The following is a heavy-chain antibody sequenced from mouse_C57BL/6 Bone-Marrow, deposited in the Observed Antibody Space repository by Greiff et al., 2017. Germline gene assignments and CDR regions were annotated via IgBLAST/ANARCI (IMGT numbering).Heavy chain of an antibody. CDR3: ARPLYYGYAYFDY. V-gene: IGHV1-69*01. D-gene: IGHD2-2*01. CDR2: IDPSDSYT. J-gene: IGHJ2*01. CDR1: GYTFTSYW. Sequence: QVQLQQPGAELVMPGASVKLSCKASGYTFTSYWMHWVKQRPGQGLEWIGEIDPSDSYTNYNQKFKGKSTLTVDKSSSTAYMQLSSLTSEDSAVYYCARPLYYGYAYFDYWGQGTTLTVSS.